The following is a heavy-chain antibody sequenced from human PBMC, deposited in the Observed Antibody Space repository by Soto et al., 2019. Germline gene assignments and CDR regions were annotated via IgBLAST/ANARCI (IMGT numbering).Heavy chain of an antibody. D-gene: IGHD3-22*01. J-gene: IGHJ4*02. V-gene: IGHV3-7*01. CDR1: GFTFSNSW. Sequence: GGSLRLSCAASGFTFSNSWMNWVRQAPGKGLEWVANIKEDGTAKYYLDSVKGRFTVSRDNVKNSLYLQMNSLRAEDTAMYYCTTDRGYLTFDYWGPGTLVPVSS. CDR2: IKEDGTAK. CDR3: TTDRGYLTFDY.